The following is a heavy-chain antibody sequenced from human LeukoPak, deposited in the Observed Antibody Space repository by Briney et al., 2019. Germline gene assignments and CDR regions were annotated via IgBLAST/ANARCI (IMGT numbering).Heavy chain of an antibody. CDR2: ISYDATNK. Sequence: GTSLRLSCAASGFTFSSYVMHWVRQAPGKGLEGVTVISYDATNKNYADSVKGRFTISRDNSKNTLYLQMNSLRPEDTAVYYCARDPRSSGYFFDYWGQGTLVTVSS. V-gene: IGHV3-30*04. CDR1: GFTFSSYV. D-gene: IGHD3-22*01. J-gene: IGHJ4*02. CDR3: ARDPRSSGYFFDY.